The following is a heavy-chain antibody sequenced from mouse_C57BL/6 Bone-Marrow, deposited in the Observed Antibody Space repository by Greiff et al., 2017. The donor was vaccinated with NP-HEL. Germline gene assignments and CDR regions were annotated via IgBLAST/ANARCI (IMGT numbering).Heavy chain of an antibody. Sequence: QVQLKESGPGPVQPSQSLSITCTVSGFSLTSYGVHWVRQSPGKGLEWLGVIWSGGSTDYNAAFISRLSISKDNSKSQVFFKMNSLQADDTAIYYCARTTVVAWYFDVWGTGTTVTVSS. CDR1: GFSLTSYG. CDR2: IWSGGST. V-gene: IGHV2-2*01. D-gene: IGHD1-1*01. J-gene: IGHJ1*03. CDR3: ARTTVVAWYFDV.